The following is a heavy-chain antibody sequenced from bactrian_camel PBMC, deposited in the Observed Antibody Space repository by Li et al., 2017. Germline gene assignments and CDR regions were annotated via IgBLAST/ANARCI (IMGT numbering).Heavy chain of an antibody. D-gene: IGHD6*01. CDR1: GFTFSPYW. J-gene: IGHJ4*01. CDR3: ATLRGWYIFMDY. Sequence: VQLVESGGGLVQPGGSLRLSCAASGFTFSPYWMDWVRQAPGKGLEWVSAIAHGGAYTLYADSVKGRFTISQDGAKNTVYLQMNSLKSEDTALYYCATLRGWYIFMDYWGQGTQVTVS. V-gene: IGHV3S1*01. CDR2: IAHGGAYT.